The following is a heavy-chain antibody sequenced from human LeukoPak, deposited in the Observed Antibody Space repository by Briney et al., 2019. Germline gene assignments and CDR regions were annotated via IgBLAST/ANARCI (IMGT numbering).Heavy chain of an antibody. J-gene: IGHJ4*02. CDR2: IRYDGSNK. V-gene: IGHV3-30*02. Sequence: GGSLRLSCAASGFTFSSYDMHWVRQAPGKGLEWVAFIRYDGSNKYYADSVKGRFTISRDNSKNTLYLQMNSLRAEDTAVYYCAKDLEYDFWSGEDYWGQGTLVTVSS. CDR3: AKDLEYDFWSGEDY. D-gene: IGHD3-3*01. CDR1: GFTFSSYD.